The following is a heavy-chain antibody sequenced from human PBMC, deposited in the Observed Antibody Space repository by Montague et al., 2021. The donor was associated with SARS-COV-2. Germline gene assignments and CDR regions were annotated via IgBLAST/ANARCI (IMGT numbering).Heavy chain of an antibody. V-gene: IGHV4-39*07. D-gene: IGHD3-10*01. J-gene: IGHJ3*02. CDR3: TKDGEALAWGTFDI. CDR2: VDYSGLT. CDR1: RDSISSHNYF. Sequence: SETLSLTCTVSRDSISSHNYFWAWIRQPPGKGLEWIGSVDYSGLTFYNPSLESRVTISVDTTKNQFSLKVNSVTAADAAVYYCTKDGEALAWGTFDIWGQGTMVTVSS.